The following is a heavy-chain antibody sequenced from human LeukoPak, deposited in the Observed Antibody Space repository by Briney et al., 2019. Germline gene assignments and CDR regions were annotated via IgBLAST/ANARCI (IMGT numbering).Heavy chain of an antibody. CDR3: TREPDYDANVFRPNDWYFDL. Sequence: GGSLRLSCAASGFTFSAHYMAWVRQAPGKGLEWVGRIRNKANGYTTQYAASVEGRFTISRDDSKNSLYLQMNSLNFEDTAVYYCTREPDYDANVFRPNDWYFDLWGRGTLVTVSS. J-gene: IGHJ2*01. CDR2: IRNKANGYTT. CDR1: GFTFSAHY. D-gene: IGHD4-17*01. V-gene: IGHV3-72*01.